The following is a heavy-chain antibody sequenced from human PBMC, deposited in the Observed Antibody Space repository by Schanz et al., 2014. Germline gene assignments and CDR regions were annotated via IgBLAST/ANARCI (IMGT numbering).Heavy chain of an antibody. CDR1: GFTLSSYW. CDR2: TNGDGTNA. CDR3: AKLSSSGRLAGYFDY. D-gene: IGHD6-19*01. V-gene: IGHV3-74*01. Sequence: EVKLVESGGGAVRPGGSLRLSCAASGFTLSSYWMHWVRQVPGKGLEWVSCTNGDGTNAKYADSVKGRFTISRVNAKKTLSLQMISLRAEDTAIYYCAKLSSSGRLAGYFDYWGQGALVTVSS. J-gene: IGHJ4*02.